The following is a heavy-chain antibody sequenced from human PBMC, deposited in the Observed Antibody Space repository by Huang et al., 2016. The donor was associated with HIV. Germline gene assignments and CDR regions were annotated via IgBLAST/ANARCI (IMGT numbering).Heavy chain of an antibody. V-gene: IGHV1-3*01. CDR1: GYTFTSYT. J-gene: IGHJ4*02. CDR2: VNAGNGNT. D-gene: IGHD5-18*01. Sequence: QVQLVQSGAEVKKPGASVKVSCKASGYTFTSYTMHWVRQAPGQRLEWMGWVNAGNGNTKYSQKFQGRVTITRDTSAGTAYMELSGLRSEDTAVYYCARDSAAMGYFDYWGQGTLVTVSS. CDR3: ARDSAAMGYFDY.